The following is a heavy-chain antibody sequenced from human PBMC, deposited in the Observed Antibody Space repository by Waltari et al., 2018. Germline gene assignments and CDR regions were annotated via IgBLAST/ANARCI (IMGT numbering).Heavy chain of an antibody. CDR2: INHSGNT. D-gene: IGHD1-26*01. V-gene: IGHV4-34*02. CDR3: ARNWELRGGMDV. Sequence: QVQLRQWGAGLLKPSETLSLTCAVYGGSFSGYHWSWIRQPPGKGLEWIVEINHSGNTNQNPSLKSRVTISVDTSKNQFSLKLTSVTAADTAVYYCARNWELRGGMDVWGKGTTVTVSS. CDR1: GGSFSGYH. J-gene: IGHJ6*03.